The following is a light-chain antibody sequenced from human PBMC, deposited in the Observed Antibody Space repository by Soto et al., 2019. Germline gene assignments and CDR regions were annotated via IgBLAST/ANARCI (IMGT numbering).Light chain of an antibody. J-gene: IGLJ3*02. V-gene: IGLV4-60*03. CDR2: VEGRGNY. CDR1: SRHSFYD. CDR3: ESWDTNTRV. Sequence: QLVLTQPSYASASLGSSVRLTCTLSSRHSFYDIAWHQQRPGTAPRYLMKVEGRGNYDKGSGIPERFSGSSSGADRYLTISNLRSEDEGDVYCESWDTNTRVVCGGTELTVL.